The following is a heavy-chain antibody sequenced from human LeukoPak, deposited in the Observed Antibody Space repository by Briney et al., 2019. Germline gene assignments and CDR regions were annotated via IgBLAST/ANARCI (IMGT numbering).Heavy chain of an antibody. J-gene: IGHJ4*02. CDR3: ARDGGAD. CDR2: IYSGGST. V-gene: IGHV3-66*01. CDR1: GFTVSSNY. Sequence: GGSLRLSCAASGFTVSSNYMSWVRQAPGKGLEWVSVIYSGGSTYYADSVKGRFTISRVNSKDTLYLQMNSLTPEDTAVYYCARDGGADWGQETLVTVSS. D-gene: IGHD3-3*01.